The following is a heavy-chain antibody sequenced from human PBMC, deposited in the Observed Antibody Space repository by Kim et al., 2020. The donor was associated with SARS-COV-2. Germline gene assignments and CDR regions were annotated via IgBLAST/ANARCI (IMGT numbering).Heavy chain of an antibody. D-gene: IGHD2-2*01. CDR3: ARDRVLGYCSSTSCTYGMDV. V-gene: IGHV1-69*13. Sequence: SVKVSCKASGGTFSSYAISWVRQAPGQGLEWMGGIIPIFGTANYAQKFQGRVTITADESTSTAYMELSSLRSEDTAVYYCARDRVLGYCSSTSCTYGMDVWGQGTTVTVSS. J-gene: IGHJ6*02. CDR1: GGTFSSYA. CDR2: IIPIFGTA.